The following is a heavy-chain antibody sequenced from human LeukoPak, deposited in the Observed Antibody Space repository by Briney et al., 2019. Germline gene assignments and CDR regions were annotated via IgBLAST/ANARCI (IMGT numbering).Heavy chain of an antibody. CDR3: ARGWLAETTVVTPYNY. CDR1: GGTFRSNA. CDR2: ITPIFGTA. J-gene: IGHJ4*02. D-gene: IGHD4-23*01. V-gene: IGHV1-69*13. Sequence: SVKVSCKASGGTFRSNAISWVRQAPGQGLEWMGGITPIFGTANYAQKFQGRVTITAVESMSTAYMELSSLRSEDTAVYYGARGWLAETTVVTPYNYWGQGTLVTVSS.